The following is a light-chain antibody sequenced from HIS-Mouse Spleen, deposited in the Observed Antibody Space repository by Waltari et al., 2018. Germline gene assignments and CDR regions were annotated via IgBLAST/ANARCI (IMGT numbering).Light chain of an antibody. J-gene: IGLJ1*01. CDR3: SSYAGSNNLGV. CDR1: SSDVCGYNY. V-gene: IGLV2-8*01. CDR2: EVI. Sequence: QSALTQPPSASGSPGQSVTISCTGTSSDVCGYNYVLWYQQHPGKAPKPMIYEVIKRPSGVPDRFSGSKSGNTASLTVSGLQAEDEADYYCSSYAGSNNLGVFGTGTKVTVL.